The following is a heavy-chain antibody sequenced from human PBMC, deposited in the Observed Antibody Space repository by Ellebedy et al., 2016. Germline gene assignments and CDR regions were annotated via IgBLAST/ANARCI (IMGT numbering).Heavy chain of an antibody. CDR1: GFTFSSYG. J-gene: IGHJ3*02. Sequence: GGSLRLSXAASGFTFSSYGMHWVRQAPGKGLEWVAVISYDGSNKYYADSVKGRFTISRDNSKNTLYLQMNSLRAEDTAVYYCARDPDYYDGVAFDIWGQGTMVTVSS. CDR2: ISYDGSNK. D-gene: IGHD3-22*01. V-gene: IGHV3-30*03. CDR3: ARDPDYYDGVAFDI.